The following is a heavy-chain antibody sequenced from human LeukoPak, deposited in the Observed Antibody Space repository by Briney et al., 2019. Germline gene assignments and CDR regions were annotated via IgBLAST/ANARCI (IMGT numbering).Heavy chain of an antibody. CDR2: ISWNSGSI. CDR3: AKAHSLYSSRNYFDY. D-gene: IGHD6-13*01. Sequence: PGRSLRLSCAASGFTFDDYAMRWVRQAPGKGLEWVSGISWNSGSIGYADSVKGRFTISRDNAKNSLYLQMNSLRAEDTALYYCAKAHSLYSSRNYFDYWGQGTLVTVSS. J-gene: IGHJ4*02. CDR1: GFTFDDYA. V-gene: IGHV3-9*01.